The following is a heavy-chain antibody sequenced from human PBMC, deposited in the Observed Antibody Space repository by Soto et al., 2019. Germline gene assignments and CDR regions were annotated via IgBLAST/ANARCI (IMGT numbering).Heavy chain of an antibody. D-gene: IGHD3-16*02. CDR2: TYYSGST. V-gene: IGHV4-39*01. CDR1: GGSISSSSYY. CDR3: ARRPLGHLGELSSLKGYYFDY. J-gene: IGHJ4*02. Sequence: QLQLQESGPGLVKPSETLSLTCTVSGGSISSSSYYWGWIRQPPGKGLEWIGSTYYSGSTYYNPSLKRRVTISVDTSKNQFSLKLSSVTAADTAVYYCARRPLGHLGELSSLKGYYFDYWGQGTLVTVSS.